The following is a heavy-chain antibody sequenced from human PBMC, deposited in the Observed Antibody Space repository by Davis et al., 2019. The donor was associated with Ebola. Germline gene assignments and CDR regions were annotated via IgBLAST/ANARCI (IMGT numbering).Heavy chain of an antibody. CDR3: AYQGVICY. CDR1: GFTFDDYA. Sequence: GESLKISCAASGFTFDDYAMHWVRQAPGKGLEWVSLISGDGGITYYADSVKGRFTISRDNAKNSLYLQMNSLRDEDTAVYYCAYQGVICYWGQGTLVTVSS. D-gene: IGHD3-16*02. V-gene: IGHV3-43*02. CDR2: ISGDGGIT. J-gene: IGHJ4*02.